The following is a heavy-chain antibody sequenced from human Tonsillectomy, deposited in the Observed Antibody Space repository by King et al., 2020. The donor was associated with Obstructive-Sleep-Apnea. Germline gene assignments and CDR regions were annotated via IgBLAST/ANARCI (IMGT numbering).Heavy chain of an antibody. Sequence: VQLQESGPGLLKPSETLSLTCTVSGYSISSGYFWNWIRQPPGKGLEWIWSIYVGGSTDYNPSLKSRVTLSGDTSKNQLSLELRSVTAADTAVFYCATGPLQYRAEFLQHWGRGTLVTVSS. CDR3: ATGPLQYRAEFLQH. D-gene: IGHD4-11*01. J-gene: IGHJ1*01. CDR1: GYSISSGYF. V-gene: IGHV4-38-2*02. CDR2: IYVGGST.